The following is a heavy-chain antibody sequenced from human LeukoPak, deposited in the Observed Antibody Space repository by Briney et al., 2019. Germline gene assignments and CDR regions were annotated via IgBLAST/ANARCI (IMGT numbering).Heavy chain of an antibody. Sequence: SETLSLTCAVYGGSFSGYYWSWIRQPPGKGLEWIGEINHSGSTNYNPSLKSRVTISVDTSKNQFSLKLSSVTAADTAVYYCARKGLWPRNIVATLNFRFDPWGQGTLVTVSS. V-gene: IGHV4-34*01. CDR2: INHSGST. D-gene: IGHD5-12*01. CDR1: GGSFSGYY. CDR3: ARKGLWPRNIVATLNFRFDP. J-gene: IGHJ5*02.